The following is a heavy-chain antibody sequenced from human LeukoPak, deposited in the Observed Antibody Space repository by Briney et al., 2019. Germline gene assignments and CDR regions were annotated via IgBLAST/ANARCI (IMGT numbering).Heavy chain of an antibody. V-gene: IGHV4-39*01. D-gene: IGHD1-26*01. CDR3: ATRLSGSYSF. J-gene: IGHJ4*02. Sequence: SETLSLTCTVSGGSITSSSFYWGWIRQPPGKGLEWIGNIYYSGSTYYNPSLKSRVTISVDTSKNQFSLKLSSVTAADTAVYYCATRLSGSYSFWGQGTLVTVSS. CDR1: GGSITSSSFY. CDR2: IYYSGST.